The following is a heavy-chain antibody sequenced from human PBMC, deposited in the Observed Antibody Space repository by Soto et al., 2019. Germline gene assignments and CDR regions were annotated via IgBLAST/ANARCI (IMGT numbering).Heavy chain of an antibody. J-gene: IGHJ4*02. CDR2: IYNSGTT. V-gene: IGHV4-30-4*01. D-gene: IGHD3-3*01. CDR3: ARGPSADKVDY. CDR1: GGSINRGGYF. Sequence: QVQLQESGPGLVKPSQTLSLTCTVSGGSINRGGYFWSWIRQTPGKGLEWIGHIYNSGTTYTNPSLNGRATISGDTSPNQFSLNLKSVTAADTAVYYCARGPSADKVDYWGQGTLVTVSS.